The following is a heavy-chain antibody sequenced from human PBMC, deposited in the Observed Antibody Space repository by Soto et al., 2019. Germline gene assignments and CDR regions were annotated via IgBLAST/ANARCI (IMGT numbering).Heavy chain of an antibody. J-gene: IGHJ5*02. CDR3: ARDPSTYYYDSSGYYPWFDP. D-gene: IGHD3-22*01. V-gene: IGHV3-30-3*01. CDR1: GFTFSSYA. CDR2: ISYDGSNK. Sequence: EGSLRLSCAASGFTFSSYAMHWVRQAPGKGLEWVAVISYDGSNKYYADSVKGRFTISRDNSKNTLYLQMNSLRAEDTAVYYCARDPSTYYYDSSGYYPWFDPWGQ.